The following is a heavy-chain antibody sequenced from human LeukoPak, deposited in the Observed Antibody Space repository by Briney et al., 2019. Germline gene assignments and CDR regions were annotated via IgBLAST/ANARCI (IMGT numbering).Heavy chain of an antibody. Sequence: GGSLRLSCAASGFTFSSYWMSWVRQAPGKGLEWVANIKQDGSEKYYVDSVKGRFTISRDNAKNSLYLQMNSLRAEDTAAYYCAREFDSSGYYYDYWGQGTLVTVSS. CDR2: IKQDGSEK. D-gene: IGHD3-22*01. CDR1: GFTFSSYW. J-gene: IGHJ4*02. CDR3: AREFDSSGYYYDY. V-gene: IGHV3-7*01.